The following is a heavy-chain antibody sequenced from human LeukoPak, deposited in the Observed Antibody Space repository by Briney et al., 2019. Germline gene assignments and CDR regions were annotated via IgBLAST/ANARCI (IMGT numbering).Heavy chain of an antibody. CDR3: AKDTVVPAATSGMTGSTLGYYFDY. J-gene: IGHJ4*02. V-gene: IGHV3-30*18. Sequence: GGSLRLSCAASGFTFSSYGMHWVRQAPGKGLEWVAVISYDGSNKDYADSVKGRFTISRDNSKNTLYLQMNSLRAEDTTVYYCAKDTVVPAATSGMTGSTLGYYFDYWGQGTLVTVSS. CDR1: GFTFSSYG. D-gene: IGHD2-2*01. CDR2: ISYDGSNK.